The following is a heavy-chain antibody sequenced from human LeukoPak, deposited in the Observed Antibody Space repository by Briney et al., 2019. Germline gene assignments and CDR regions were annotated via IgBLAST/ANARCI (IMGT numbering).Heavy chain of an antibody. Sequence: SETLSLTCTVSGGSISSSSYYWGWIRQPPGKGLEWIGSIYYSGSTNYNPSLKSRVTISVDTSKNQFSLKLSSVTAADTAVYYCARRGIWFGVLGTDYWGQGTLVTVSS. CDR2: IYYSGST. CDR3: ARRGIWFGVLGTDY. D-gene: IGHD3-10*01. J-gene: IGHJ4*02. CDR1: GGSISSSSYY. V-gene: IGHV4-39*07.